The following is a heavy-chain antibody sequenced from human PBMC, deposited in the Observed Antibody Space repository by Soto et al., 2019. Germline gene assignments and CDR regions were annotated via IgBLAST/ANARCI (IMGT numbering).Heavy chain of an antibody. CDR2: VYNSGST. CDR1: AGSSNSYY. D-gene: IGHD4-17*01. V-gene: IGHV4-59*01. Sequence: QVQLQESGPGLVKPSETLSLICTVSAGSSNSYYWSWIRQPPGKGLEWIGYVYNSGSTYYNPSLKSRVPISLDTSMSQFSLYLNSMAAADTAVYFCARAGIREYGDYYNIDSWGQGTLVTVSS. J-gene: IGHJ4*02. CDR3: ARAGIREYGDYYNIDS.